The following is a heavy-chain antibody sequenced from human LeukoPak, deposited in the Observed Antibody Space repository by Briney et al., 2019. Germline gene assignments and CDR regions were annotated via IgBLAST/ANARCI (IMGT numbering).Heavy chain of an antibody. CDR1: GGTFSNYA. CDR3: ARTIAATTQLFFDS. Sequence: ASVKVSCKASGGTFSNYAISWVRRAPGQGLEWMGRIIPILGIANYAQKFQGRVTITADKSTSTAYLELSSLISEDTALYYCARTIAATTQLFFDSWGLGTLVTVSS. J-gene: IGHJ4*02. V-gene: IGHV1-69*04. D-gene: IGHD6-13*01. CDR2: IIPILGIA.